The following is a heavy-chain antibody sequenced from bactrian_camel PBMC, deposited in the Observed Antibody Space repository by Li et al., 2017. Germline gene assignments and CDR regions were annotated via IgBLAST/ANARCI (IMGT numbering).Heavy chain of an antibody. Sequence: VQLVESGGGLVEAGGSLTLSCAFSGDAANSYSRCLGWFRQAPGNEREAIASIYTDGSAAYRDSVKGRFTISKDNAKNTLYLQMNSLKPEDTAMYSCAADSLGGWWLPLRVAAYRYWGQGTQVTVS. CDR3: AADSLGGWWLPLRVAAYRY. D-gene: IGHD2*01. J-gene: IGHJ4*01. CDR1: GDAANSYSRC. V-gene: IGHV3S57*01. CDR2: IYTDGSA.